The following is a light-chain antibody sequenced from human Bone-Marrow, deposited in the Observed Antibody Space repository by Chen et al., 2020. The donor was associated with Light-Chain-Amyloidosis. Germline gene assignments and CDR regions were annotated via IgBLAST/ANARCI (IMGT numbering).Light chain of an antibody. Sequence: EIVLTQSPGTLSLSPGEGAHLSCRASQTISSNYLTWYQQKFGQAPRLLIYASSSRATRIPDRFTGSDSVTVFTLTINSLEPEDFAMYYCQQYGTSPLTFGGGTKVAIK. J-gene: IGKJ4*01. V-gene: IGKV3-20*01. CDR3: QQYGTSPLT. CDR2: ASS. CDR1: QTISSNY.